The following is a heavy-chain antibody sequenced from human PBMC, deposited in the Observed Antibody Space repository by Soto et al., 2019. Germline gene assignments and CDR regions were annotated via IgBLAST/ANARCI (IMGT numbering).Heavy chain of an antibody. CDR3: AKDLFGHSSGWYYFDY. Sequence: GGSLRLSCAASGFTFSSYAMSWVRQAPGKGLEWVSAISGSGGSTYYADSVKSRFTISRDNSKNTLYLQMNSLRAEDTAVYYCAKDLFGHSSGWYYFDYWGQGTLVTVSS. V-gene: IGHV3-23*01. CDR2: ISGSGGST. J-gene: IGHJ4*02. CDR1: GFTFSSYA. D-gene: IGHD6-19*01.